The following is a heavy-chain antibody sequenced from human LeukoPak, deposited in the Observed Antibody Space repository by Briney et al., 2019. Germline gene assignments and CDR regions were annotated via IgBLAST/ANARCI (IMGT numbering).Heavy chain of an antibody. CDR2: VSYSGST. Sequence: SETLSLTCTVSGGSINNYYWSWIRQPPGKELEWIGYVSYSGSTNYNPSLTSRVTISVDTSKNQFSLKLSSVTAADTAVYYCARHTRDVGYYFDCRGQGTLVTVSS. J-gene: IGHJ4*02. CDR3: ARHTRDVGYYFDC. D-gene: IGHD5-24*01. CDR1: GGSINNYY. V-gene: IGHV4-59*08.